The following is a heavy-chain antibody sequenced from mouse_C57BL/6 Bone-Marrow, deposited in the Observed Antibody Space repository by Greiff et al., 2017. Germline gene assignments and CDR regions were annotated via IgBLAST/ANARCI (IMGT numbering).Heavy chain of an antibody. CDR2: IDPSDSYT. Sequence: QVQLQQPGAELVRPGTSVKLSCKASGYTFTSYWMHWVKQRPGQGLEWIGVIDPSDSYTNYNQKFKGKATLTVDPSSSTAYMQLSSLTSEDSAVYYCARSEGPWYFDVWGTGTTVTVSS. CDR3: ARSEGPWYFDV. V-gene: IGHV1-59*01. CDR1: GYTFTSYW. D-gene: IGHD3-3*01. J-gene: IGHJ1*03.